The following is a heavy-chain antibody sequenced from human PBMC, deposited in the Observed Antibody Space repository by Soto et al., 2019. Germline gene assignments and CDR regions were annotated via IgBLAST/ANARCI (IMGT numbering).Heavy chain of an antibody. D-gene: IGHD2-2*01. CDR2: ISSSSSTI. Sequence: GSLRLSCAASGFTFSDYYISWIRQAPGKGLEWVSYISSSSSTIYYADSVKGRFTISRDNAKNSLYLQMNSLRAEDTAVYYCARDSPARYCSSTSCPRFDYWGQGTLVTVSS. CDR1: GFTFSDYY. J-gene: IGHJ4*02. CDR3: ARDSPARYCSSTSCPRFDY. V-gene: IGHV3-11*04.